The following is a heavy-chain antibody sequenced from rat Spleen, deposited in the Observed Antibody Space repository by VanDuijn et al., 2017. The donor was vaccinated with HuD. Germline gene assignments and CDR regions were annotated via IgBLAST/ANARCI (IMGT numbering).Heavy chain of an antibody. J-gene: IGHJ4*01. Sequence: EVQLVESGGGLVQPGRSLKLSCAASGFTFSDYAMAWVRQAPTKGLEWVATISPDGGSTYYPDSMKGRFTISRDNAENTVYLQMNSLRSEDTATYFCGKDMNYFSTYPFYLMGAWGQGTSVTVSS. CDR1: GFTFSDYA. D-gene: IGHD1-2*01. V-gene: IGHV5-29*01. CDR2: ISPDGGST. CDR3: GKDMNYFSTYPFYLMGA.